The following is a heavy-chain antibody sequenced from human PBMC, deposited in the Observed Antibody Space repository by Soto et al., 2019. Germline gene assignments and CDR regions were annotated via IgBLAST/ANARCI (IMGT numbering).Heavy chain of an antibody. V-gene: IGHV3-11*05. CDR3: ARKGEEIVEY. J-gene: IGHJ4*02. CDR1: GFTFSHYC. CDR2: ISSSSSYT. Sequence: QVQLVESGGGLVKPGGSLRLSCAASGFTFSHYCMSWFRQAPGKGLEWISYISSSSSYTVYADSVKGRFTSSRDNAKNSLYLQMNSLRAEDTAVYYCARKGEEIVEYWGQGTLVTVS.